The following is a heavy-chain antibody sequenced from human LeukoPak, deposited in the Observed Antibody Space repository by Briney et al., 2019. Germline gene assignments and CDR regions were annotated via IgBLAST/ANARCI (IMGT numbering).Heavy chain of an antibody. CDR2: ISTSSRYI. D-gene: IGHD2-2*01. Sequence: GGSLRLSCAASGFTFSSFDMNWVRQAPGKGLEWVSSISTSSRYIYYRDSVKSRFTISRDDAKKSLYLQMNSLRVEDTAVYYCARADCSGSTCYLRRSWFDPWGQGTLVTVSS. V-gene: IGHV3-21*01. CDR3: ARADCSGSTCYLRRSWFDP. CDR1: GFTFSSFD. J-gene: IGHJ5*02.